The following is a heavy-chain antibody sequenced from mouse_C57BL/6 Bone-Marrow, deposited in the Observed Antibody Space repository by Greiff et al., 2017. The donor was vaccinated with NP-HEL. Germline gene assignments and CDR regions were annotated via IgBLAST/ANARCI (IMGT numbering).Heavy chain of an antibody. D-gene: IGHD1-1*01. CDR3: ARGTRYGSSYYAMDY. V-gene: IGHV5-16*01. Sequence: EVMLVESEGGLVQPGSSMKLSCTASGFTFRDYYMAWVRQVPEKGLEWVANINYDGSSTYYLDSLKSRFIISRDSAENILYLQMSSLKSEDTATYYCARGTRYGSSYYAMDYWGQGTSVTVSS. CDR1: GFTFRDYY. J-gene: IGHJ4*01. CDR2: INYDGSST.